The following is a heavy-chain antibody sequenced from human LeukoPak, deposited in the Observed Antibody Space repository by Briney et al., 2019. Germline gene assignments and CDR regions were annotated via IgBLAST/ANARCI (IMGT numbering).Heavy chain of an antibody. Sequence: GGSLRLSCAASGFTFSSYGMHWVRQAPGKGLEWVAVISYDGSNKYYADSVKGRFTISRDNSKNTLYLQMNSLRAEDTAVYYCAKDSDTAMEKTNDYWGQGTLVTVSS. J-gene: IGHJ4*02. CDR2: ISYDGSNK. D-gene: IGHD5-18*01. CDR1: GFTFSSYG. V-gene: IGHV3-30*18. CDR3: AKDSDTAMEKTNDY.